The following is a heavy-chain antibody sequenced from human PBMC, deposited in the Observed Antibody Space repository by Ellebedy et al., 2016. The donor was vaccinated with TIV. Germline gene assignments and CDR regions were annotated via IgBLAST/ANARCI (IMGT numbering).Heavy chain of an antibody. Sequence: GESLKISCAASGFTFRIYDMHWVRQSIGKGLEWVSAFGSGGDAYYPASVKGRFTISRENAKNSVYLQMNSLRVGDTAVYYCVRGGAAPYNRYFDFWGRGTLVTVSS. CDR3: VRGGAAPYNRYFDF. CDR2: FGSGGDA. V-gene: IGHV3-13*01. J-gene: IGHJ2*01. CDR1: GFTFRIYD. D-gene: IGHD1-14*01.